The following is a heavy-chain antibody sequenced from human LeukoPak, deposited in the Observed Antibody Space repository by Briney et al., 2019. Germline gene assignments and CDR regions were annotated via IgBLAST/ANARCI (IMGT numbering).Heavy chain of an antibody. CDR1: GGSISSYY. CDR3: ARALVPAAFNYYYYYMDV. J-gene: IGHJ6*03. V-gene: IGHV4-59*01. CDR2: IYYSGST. Sequence: SETLSLTCTVSGGSISSYYWSWIRQPPGKGLEWIGYIYYSGSTNYNPSLKSRVTISVDTSKNQFSLKLSSVTAADTAVYYCARALVPAAFNYYYYYMDVWGKGTTVTVSS. D-gene: IGHD2-2*01.